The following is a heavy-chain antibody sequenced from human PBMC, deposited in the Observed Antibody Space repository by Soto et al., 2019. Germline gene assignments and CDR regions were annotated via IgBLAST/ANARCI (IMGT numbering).Heavy chain of an antibody. J-gene: IGHJ6*01. CDR3: AKHGDYVRYGMDV. CDR2: ISYDGSNK. D-gene: IGHD4-17*01. Sequence: QVQLVESGGGVVQPGRSLRLSCAASGFTFSSYGMHWVRQAPGKGLEWVAVISYDGSNKYYADSVKGRFTISRDNSKNALYLQMNSLRAEDTAVYYCAKHGDYVRYGMDVW. CDR1: GFTFSSYG. V-gene: IGHV3-30*18.